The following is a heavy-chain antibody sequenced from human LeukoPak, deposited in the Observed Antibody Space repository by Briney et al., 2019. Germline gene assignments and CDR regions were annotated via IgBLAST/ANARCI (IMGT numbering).Heavy chain of an antibody. CDR1: GGSFSSYY. CDR3: ARHPDYYYYGMDV. Sequence: SETLSLTCTVSGGSFSSYYWSWIRQPPGRGLEWIGYIYDSGSTNYNPSLKSRVTMSVDTSKNQFSLKLTSVTAADTAVCYCARHPDYYYYGMDVWGQGTTVTVSS. J-gene: IGHJ6*02. CDR2: IYDSGST. V-gene: IGHV4-59*08.